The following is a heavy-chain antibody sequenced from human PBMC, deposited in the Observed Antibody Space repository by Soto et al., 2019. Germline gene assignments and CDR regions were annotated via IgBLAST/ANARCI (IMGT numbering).Heavy chain of an antibody. J-gene: IGHJ5*02. CDR2: ISFDGGNK. D-gene: IGHD6-13*01. V-gene: IGHV3-30*18. Sequence: QVQSVQSGGGVVQPGRSLRLSCAASGFDFNTYGLHWVRQAPGKGLEWVAGISFDGGNKYYADSVKGRFTISRDKSNNTLYLQMNSLGAEDTATYYCAKDSSVTAAGSGGWFDPWGQGTLVIVSS. CDR3: AKDSSVTAAGSGGWFDP. CDR1: GFDFNTYG.